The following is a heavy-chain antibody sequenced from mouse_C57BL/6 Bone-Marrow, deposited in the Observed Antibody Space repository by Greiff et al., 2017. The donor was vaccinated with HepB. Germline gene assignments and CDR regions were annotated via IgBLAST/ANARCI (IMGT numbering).Heavy chain of an antibody. CDR1: GFTFSDYY. CDR2: ISNGGGST. D-gene: IGHD2-3*01. V-gene: IGHV5-12*01. CDR3: ARAYDGYPFAY. Sequence: DVMLVESGGGLVQPGGSLKLSCAASGFTFSDYYMYWVRQTPGKRLEWVAYISNGGGSTYYPDTVKGRFTISRDNAKNTLYLQMSRLKSEDTAMYYCARAYDGYPFAYWGQGTLVTVSA. J-gene: IGHJ3*01.